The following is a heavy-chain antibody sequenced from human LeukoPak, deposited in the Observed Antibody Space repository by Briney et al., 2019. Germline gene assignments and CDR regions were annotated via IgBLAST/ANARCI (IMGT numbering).Heavy chain of an antibody. J-gene: IGHJ4*02. V-gene: IGHV3-7*03. Sequence: GGSLRLSCAASGFTFSSYWMSWVRQAPGKGLEWVAQIKPDGSDKYYVDSVKGRFTISRDNAKNSLYLQMNSLRAEDMALYYCAKGRGLSYDYGVDYWGQGTLVTVSS. D-gene: IGHD4-17*01. CDR3: AKGRGLSYDYGVDY. CDR1: GFTFSSYW. CDR2: IKPDGSDK.